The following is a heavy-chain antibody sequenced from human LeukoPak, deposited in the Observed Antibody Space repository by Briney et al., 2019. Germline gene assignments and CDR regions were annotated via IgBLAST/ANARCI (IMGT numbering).Heavy chain of an antibody. CDR1: GYTFTGYY. D-gene: IGHD3-3*01. J-gene: IGHJ6*03. CDR2: INPNSGGT. Sequence: ASVKVSCKASGYTFTGYYMHWVRQAPGQGLEWMGWINPNSGGTNYAQKFQGRVTITRNTSISTAYMELSSLRSEDTAVYYCARADTQYDFWSGLNYYYYYMDVWGKGTTVTVSS. V-gene: IGHV1-2*02. CDR3: ARADTQYDFWSGLNYYYYYMDV.